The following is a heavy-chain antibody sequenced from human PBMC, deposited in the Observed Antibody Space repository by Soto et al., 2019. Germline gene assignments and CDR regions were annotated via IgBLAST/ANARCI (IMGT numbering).Heavy chain of an antibody. CDR1: GGSISSSSYY. D-gene: IGHD3-10*01. J-gene: IGHJ6*02. CDR2: IYYSGST. V-gene: IGHV4-61*05. Sequence: SETLSLTCTVSGGSISSSSYYWGWIRQPPGKGLEWIGYIYYSGSTNYNPSLKSRVTISVDTSKNQFSLKLSSVTAADTAVYYFARVSRFTMVRGVHYGMDVWGQGTTVTVSS. CDR3: ARVSRFTMVRGVHYGMDV.